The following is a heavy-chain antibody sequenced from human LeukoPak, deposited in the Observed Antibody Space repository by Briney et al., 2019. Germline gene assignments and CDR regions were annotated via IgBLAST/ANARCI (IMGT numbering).Heavy chain of an antibody. CDR1: GFTFSSYS. CDR2: ISSSSSYI. V-gene: IGHV3-21*01. Sequence: GGSLRLSCAASGFTFSSYSMNWVRQAPGKGLEWVSSISSSSSYIYYADSVKGRFTISRDDAKNSLYLQMNSLRAEDTAVYYCARDGRYYDARMDVWGQGPTVTVSS. CDR3: ARDGRYYDARMDV. J-gene: IGHJ6*02. D-gene: IGHD3-3*01.